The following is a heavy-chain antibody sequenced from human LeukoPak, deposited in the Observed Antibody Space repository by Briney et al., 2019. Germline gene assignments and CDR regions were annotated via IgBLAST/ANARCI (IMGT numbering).Heavy chain of an antibody. CDR2: VFYSGNT. J-gene: IGHJ5*02. D-gene: IGHD5-24*01. Sequence: SETLSLTCIVSGGSINSYYWNWIRQPPGKGLEWIGYVFYSGNTNYNPSLKSRVTISVDASKSQLSLKLSSVTAADTAVYYCARARDDYINNWFDPWGHGTLLTVSS. V-gene: IGHV4-59*01. CDR1: GGSINSYY. CDR3: ARARDDYINNWFDP.